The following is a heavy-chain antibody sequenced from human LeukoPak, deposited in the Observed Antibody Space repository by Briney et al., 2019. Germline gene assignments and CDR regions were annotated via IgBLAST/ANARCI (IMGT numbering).Heavy chain of an antibody. D-gene: IGHD3-10*01. CDR2: INHSGST. Sequence: SETLSLTCAVYGGSFSGYYWSWIRQPPGKGLEWIGEINHSGSTNYNPSLKSRVTISVDTSKNQFSLKLSSVTAADTAVYYCARDLVGDYFDYWGQGTLATVSS. J-gene: IGHJ4*02. CDR1: GGSFSGYY. CDR3: ARDLVGDYFDY. V-gene: IGHV4-34*01.